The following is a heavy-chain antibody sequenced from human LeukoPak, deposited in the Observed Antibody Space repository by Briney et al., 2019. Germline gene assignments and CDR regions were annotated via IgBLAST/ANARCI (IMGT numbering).Heavy chain of an antibody. CDR2: IWYDGSNK. V-gene: IGHV3-33*01. Sequence: PGGSLRLSCAASGFTFSSYGMHWVRQAPGKGLEWVAVIWYDGSNKYYADSVKGRLTISRDNSKNTLYLQMNSLRAEDTAVYYCARATTATETAVYWGQGTLVTVSS. CDR3: ARATTATETAVY. D-gene: IGHD1-1*01. CDR1: GFTFSSYG. J-gene: IGHJ4*02.